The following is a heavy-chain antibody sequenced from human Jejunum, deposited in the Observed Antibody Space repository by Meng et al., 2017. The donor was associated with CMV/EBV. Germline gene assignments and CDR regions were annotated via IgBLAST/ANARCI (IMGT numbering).Heavy chain of an antibody. V-gene: IGHV1-2*06. CDR1: GSTCTDYW. Sequence: SAKASCKASGSTCTDYWWRWVRQAPGQGPEWMGRINCGTGGTNYAQNSQGRGTMTRDTSVSTAYMELTMLISDDTAVYYCLRLGDDYWGQGTLVTVSS. CDR2: INCGTGGT. D-gene: IGHD3-16*01. CDR3: LRLGDDY. J-gene: IGHJ4*02.